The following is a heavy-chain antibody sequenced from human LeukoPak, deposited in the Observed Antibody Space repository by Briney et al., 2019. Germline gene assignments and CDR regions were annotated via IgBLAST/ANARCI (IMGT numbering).Heavy chain of an antibody. CDR2: SYSGGST. CDR1: VFTVSSNY. Sequence: GGSLRLSCAASVFTVSSNYMSWLRQAPGKGLAGVSVSYSGGSTYYAVSVKGRFTISRHNSKNTLYLQMNSLRAEDTAVYYCARDSGPIAAAGPLGPWGQGTLVTVSS. D-gene: IGHD6-13*01. J-gene: IGHJ4*02. CDR3: ARDSGPIAAAGPLGP. V-gene: IGHV3-53*04.